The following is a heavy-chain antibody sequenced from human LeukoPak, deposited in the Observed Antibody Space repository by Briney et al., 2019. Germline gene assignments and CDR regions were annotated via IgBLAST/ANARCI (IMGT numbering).Heavy chain of an antibody. D-gene: IGHD5-12*01. V-gene: IGHV3-23*01. J-gene: IGHJ4*02. CDR1: GFPLRSYS. CDR2: ISGSGGYT. Sequence: GGSLRLSCAASGFPLRSYSMSWVRQAPGKGLEWVSAISGSGGYTYYADSVKGRFTISRDSSKNTLYLQMNSLRAEDTAVYYCAKEYSGYDFDYWGQETLVTVSS. CDR3: AKEYSGYDFDY.